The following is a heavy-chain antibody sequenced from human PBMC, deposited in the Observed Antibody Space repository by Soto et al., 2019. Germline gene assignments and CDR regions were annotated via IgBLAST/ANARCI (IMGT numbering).Heavy chain of an antibody. V-gene: IGHV2-26*01. CDR3: ARILGYSSGWTNYWYFDL. CDR2: IFSNDEK. Sequence: QVTLKESGPVLVKPTETLTLTCTVSGFSLSNARMGVSWIRQPPGKALEWLAYIFSNDEKSYSTSLKSRLTISKDTSKSQVVLTMTNMDPVDTATYYCARILGYSSGWTNYWYFDLWGRGTLVTVSS. CDR1: GFSLSNARMG. J-gene: IGHJ2*01. D-gene: IGHD6-19*01.